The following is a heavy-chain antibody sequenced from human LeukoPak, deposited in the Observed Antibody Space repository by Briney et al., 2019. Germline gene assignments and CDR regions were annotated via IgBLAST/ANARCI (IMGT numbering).Heavy chain of an antibody. J-gene: IGHJ4*02. V-gene: IGHV4-39*07. CDR2: INHSGST. CDR1: GGSVSSGTYY. D-gene: IGHD1-26*01. Sequence: SQTLSLTCTVSGGSVSSGTYYWSWIRQPPGKGLEWIGEINHSGSTNYNPSLKSRVTISVDTSKNQFSLKLSSVTAADTAVYYCARSRAWEFQHFDYWGQGTLVTVSS. CDR3: ARSRAWEFQHFDY.